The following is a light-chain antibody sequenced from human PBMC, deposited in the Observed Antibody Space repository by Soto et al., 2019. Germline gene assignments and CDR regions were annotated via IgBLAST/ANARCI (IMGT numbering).Light chain of an antibody. J-gene: IGLJ1*01. CDR3: CSYGGSYV. CDR1: SSDVGSYNL. CDR2: EVS. V-gene: IGLV2-23*02. Sequence: QSVLTQPASVSGSPGQSITISCTGTSSDVGSYNLVSWYQQHPGKAPKVMIYEVSKRPSGVSNRFSGSKSGNTASLTISGLHAEDEAAYYCCSYGGSYVFGPGTKVTVL.